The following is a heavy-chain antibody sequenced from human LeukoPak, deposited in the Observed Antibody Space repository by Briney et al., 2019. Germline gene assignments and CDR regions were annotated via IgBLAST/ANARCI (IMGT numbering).Heavy chain of an antibody. V-gene: IGHV3-7*01. J-gene: IGHJ1*01. CDR2: IKQDGSEK. CDR1: GFTFSSYW. D-gene: IGHD3-22*01. CDR3: ARVATSYYYDSSGSEYFQH. Sequence: PGGSLRLSCAASGFTFSSYWMSWVRQAPGKGLEWVADIKQDGSEKYYVDSVKGRFTISRDNAKNSLYLQMNSLRAEDTAVYYCARVATSYYYDSSGSEYFQHWGQGTLVTVSS.